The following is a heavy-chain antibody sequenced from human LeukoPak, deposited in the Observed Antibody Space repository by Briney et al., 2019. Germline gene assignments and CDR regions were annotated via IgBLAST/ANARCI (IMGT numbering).Heavy chain of an antibody. V-gene: IGHV4-39*01. D-gene: IGHD4-11*01. CDR3: ARNETTGLQRTPYYHSYVDV. CDR1: GGSITNNAYY. J-gene: IGHJ6*03. CDR2: IHYSGST. Sequence: SETLSLTCTVSGGSITNNAYYWAWIRQPPGMGLEWIGSIHYSGSTHYNPSLKSRLTISVDTSKNQFSLKLSSVTAADTAVYYCARNETTGLQRTPYYHSYVDVWGKGTTVTVSS.